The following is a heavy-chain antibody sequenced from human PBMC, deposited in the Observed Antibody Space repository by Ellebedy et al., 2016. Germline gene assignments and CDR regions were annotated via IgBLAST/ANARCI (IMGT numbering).Heavy chain of an antibody. CDR1: GGTLSNYA. D-gene: IGHD2-15*01. CDR2: IIPIFGAS. Sequence: SVKVSCXASGGTLSNYAISWVRQAPGQGLEWMGGIIPIFGASKYAQKFQGRVTITADKSTSTAYIELSSLRSEDTAVYYCAREAGHCSGGSCYFEDWGQGSLVTVSS. V-gene: IGHV1-69*06. J-gene: IGHJ4*02. CDR3: AREAGHCSGGSCYFED.